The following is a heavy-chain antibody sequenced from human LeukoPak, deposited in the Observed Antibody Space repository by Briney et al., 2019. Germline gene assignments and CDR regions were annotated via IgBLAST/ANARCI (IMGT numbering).Heavy chain of an antibody. D-gene: IGHD2-15*01. J-gene: IGHJ5*02. CDR3: ARGRGCSGGSCYSNWFDP. CDR1: GGSISSYY. CDR2: TYYSGST. Sequence: SETLSLTCTVSGGSISSYYWSWIRQPPGKGLEWIGYTYYSGSTNYNPSLKSRVTISVDTSKNQFSLKLSSVTAADTAVYYCARGRGCSGGSCYSNWFDPWGQGTLVTVSS. V-gene: IGHV4-59*01.